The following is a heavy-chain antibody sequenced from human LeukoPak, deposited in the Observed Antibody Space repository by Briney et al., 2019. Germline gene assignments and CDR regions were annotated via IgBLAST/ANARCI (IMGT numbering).Heavy chain of an antibody. CDR3: ARGGAARPDY. J-gene: IGHJ4*02. V-gene: IGHV3-48*01. CDR1: GFTFSIYG. CDR2: ISSSSSSI. D-gene: IGHD6-6*01. Sequence: GGSLRLSCAASGFTFSIYGMDWVRQAPGKGLEWLSYISSSSSSIYYADSVKGRFTISRDNAKNSLFLQMNSLRAEDTAVYYCARGGAARPDYWGQGTLVTVSS.